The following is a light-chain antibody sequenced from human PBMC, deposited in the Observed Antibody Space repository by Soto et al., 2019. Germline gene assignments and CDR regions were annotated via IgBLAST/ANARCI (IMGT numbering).Light chain of an antibody. CDR3: QQYNSLWT. CDR1: QSISSW. CDR2: KAS. J-gene: IGKJ1*01. Sequence: IQMTPSPSTLSASVGDRVTITCRASQSISSWLAWYQQKPGKAPMLLIYKASVLESGVPSRFSGSGSGTEFTLTIRSLQPDDFATYFCQQYNSLWTFGQGTKVEIK. V-gene: IGKV1-5*03.